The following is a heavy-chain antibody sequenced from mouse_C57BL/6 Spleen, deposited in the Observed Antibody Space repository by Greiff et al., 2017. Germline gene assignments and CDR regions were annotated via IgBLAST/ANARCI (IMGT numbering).Heavy chain of an antibody. CDR3: ARVYYYGSSYVDYYAMDY. Sequence: EVQRVESGGGLVKPGGSLKLSCAASGFTFSDYGMHWVRQAPEKGLEWVAYISSGSSTIYYADTVKGRFTISRDNAKNTLFLQMTSLRSEDTAMXYCARVYYYGSSYVDYYAMDYWGQGTSVTVSS. CDR1: GFTFSDYG. V-gene: IGHV5-17*01. CDR2: ISSGSSTI. J-gene: IGHJ4*01. D-gene: IGHD1-1*01.